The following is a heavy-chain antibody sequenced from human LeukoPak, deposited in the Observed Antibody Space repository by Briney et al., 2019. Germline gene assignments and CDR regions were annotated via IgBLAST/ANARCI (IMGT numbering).Heavy chain of an antibody. Sequence: SETLSLTCTVSGGSISSCYWSWIRQPAGKGLEWIGRIYTSGSTNYNPSLKSRVTMSVDTSKNQFSLKLSSVTAADTAVYYCARAIVVVPAAEHYFDYWGQGTLVTVSS. J-gene: IGHJ4*02. CDR3: ARAIVVVPAAEHYFDY. V-gene: IGHV4-4*07. CDR1: GGSISSCY. CDR2: IYTSGST. D-gene: IGHD2-2*01.